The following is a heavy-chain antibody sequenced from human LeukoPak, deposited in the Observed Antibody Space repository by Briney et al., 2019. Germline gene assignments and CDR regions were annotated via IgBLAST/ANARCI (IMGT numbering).Heavy chain of an antibody. CDR1: GFTFRNYW. J-gene: IGHJ5*02. CDR3: AKDGGSEGS. D-gene: IGHD1-26*01. CDR2: IKQDGSEK. V-gene: IGHV3-7*01. Sequence: GGSLRLSCAASGFTFRNYWMGWVRQAPGKGLEWVANIKQDGSEKYYVDSVKGRFTISRDNAKNSLSLQMNSLRAEDTAVYYCAKDGGSEGSWGQGTLVTVSS.